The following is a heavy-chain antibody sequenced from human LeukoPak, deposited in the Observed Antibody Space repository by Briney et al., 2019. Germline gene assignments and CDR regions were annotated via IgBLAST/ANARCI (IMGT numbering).Heavy chain of an antibody. CDR2: IQYDGSIK. CDR1: GFTFSTYG. J-gene: IGHJ4*02. CDR3: AREADYYDSSGYYPGDFDY. V-gene: IGHV3-30*02. D-gene: IGHD3-22*01. Sequence: SGGSLRLSCAASGFTFSTYGMHWVRQAPGKGLEWVAFIQYDGSIKYYGDSLKGRFTISRDNSKNTLYLQMNSLRAEDTAVYYCAREADYYDSSGYYPGDFDYWGQGTLVTVSS.